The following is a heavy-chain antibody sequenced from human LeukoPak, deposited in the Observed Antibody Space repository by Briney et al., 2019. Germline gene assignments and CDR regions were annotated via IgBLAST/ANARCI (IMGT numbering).Heavy chain of an antibody. CDR1: EFSVGSNY. CDR2: IYHTGST. CDR3: ARSTMVRGKRLGKIDY. J-gene: IGHJ4*02. Sequence: GSLRLSCAASEFSVGSNYMTWVRQAPGKGLEWIGSIYHTGSTYYNPSLKSRVTISVDTSKNHFSLKLISVTAADTAVYYCARSTMVRGKRLGKIDYWGQGTLVTVSS. D-gene: IGHD3-10*01. V-gene: IGHV4-38-2*01.